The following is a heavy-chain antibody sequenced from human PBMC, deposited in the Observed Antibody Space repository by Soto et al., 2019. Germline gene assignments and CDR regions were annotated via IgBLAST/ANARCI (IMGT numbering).Heavy chain of an antibody. D-gene: IGHD5-18*01. CDR3: ARLGYSDALDV. J-gene: IGHJ6*02. CDR1: GYTFRSHG. CDR2: SNGGNGFT. Sequence: QVQLVQSGAEVRTPGASVKISCKASGYTFRSHGVQWVRQAPGQRLEWVGWSNGGNGFTKYSQEFQDRVTITRDTAASTIYMELHSLTSDDTAVYYCARLGYSDALDVWGQGTTVTVSS. V-gene: IGHV1-3*02.